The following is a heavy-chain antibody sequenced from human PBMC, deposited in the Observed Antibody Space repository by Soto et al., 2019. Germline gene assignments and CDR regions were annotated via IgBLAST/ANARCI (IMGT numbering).Heavy chain of an antibody. V-gene: IGHV3-43D*04. CDR3: TRYYTGSGAFNI. CDR2: ISWEGDNT. CDR1: GFTFEDYA. Sequence: EVKLVESGGVVVQPGGSLRVSCAASGFTFEDYAMHWVRQSPGKGLEWVSLISWEGDNTYYADSVKGRFTISRDNNKNFMYLQMNSLRPDDTGLYYCTRYYTGSGAFNIWGQGKMVTGSS. J-gene: IGHJ3*02. D-gene: IGHD3-10*01.